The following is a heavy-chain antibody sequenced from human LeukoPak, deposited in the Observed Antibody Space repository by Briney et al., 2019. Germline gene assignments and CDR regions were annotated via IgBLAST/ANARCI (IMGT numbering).Heavy chain of an antibody. D-gene: IGHD4-11*01. Sequence: PGRSLRLSCTASGFTFSTYAMHWVRQAPGKGLEWVAVISYDGSNKYYADSVKGRFTISRDNSKNTLYLQMNSLRDEDTAVYYCARDPRYSNDVTRSDSWGQGTLVTVSS. CDR3: ARDPRYSNDVTRSDS. V-gene: IGHV3-30*04. CDR1: GFTFSTYA. CDR2: ISYDGSNK. J-gene: IGHJ4*02.